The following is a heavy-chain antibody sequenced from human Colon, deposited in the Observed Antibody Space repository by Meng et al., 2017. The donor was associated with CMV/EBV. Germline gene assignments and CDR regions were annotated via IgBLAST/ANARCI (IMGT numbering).Heavy chain of an antibody. CDR3: AKDRSSGWSYDS. CDR1: VFTLSTYA. J-gene: IGHJ5*02. D-gene: IGHD6-19*01. Sequence: SCVASVFTLSTYAMTWVRQTPEKRLEWVATISGSGGTTYYADSVKGRFTIARDNSKNTLFLQMNSLRAEDTAVYFCAKDRSSGWSYDSWGQGTLVTVSS. CDR2: ISGSGGTT. V-gene: IGHV3-23*01.